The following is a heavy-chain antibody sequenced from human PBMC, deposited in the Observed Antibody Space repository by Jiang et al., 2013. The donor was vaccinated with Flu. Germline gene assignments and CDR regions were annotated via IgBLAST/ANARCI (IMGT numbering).Heavy chain of an antibody. D-gene: IGHD6-19*01. J-gene: IGHJ4*02. V-gene: IGHV4-30-4*01. Sequence: LSLTLHCLWWLHPAVVITTGVGSAQPPGKGLEWIGYIYYSGSTYYNPSLKSRVTISVDTSKNQFSLKLNSVTAADTAVYYCVRDHLAGEVYFDYWGQGTLVTVSS. CDR1: WLHPAVVITT. CDR3: VRDHLAGEVYFDY. CDR2: IYYSGST.